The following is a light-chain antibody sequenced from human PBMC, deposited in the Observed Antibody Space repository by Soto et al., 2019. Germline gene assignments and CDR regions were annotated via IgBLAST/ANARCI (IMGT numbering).Light chain of an antibody. CDR3: HQYGSSPKT. V-gene: IGKV3-20*01. Sequence: EIVVTQSPGTLSLSPGDRATLFCRASQSVSSTHLAWYHQKPGQAPRLLIYGASTRASGIPDRFSGSGSGTDFTLTISRLETEDFAVYYCHQYGSSPKTFGQGTKVDIK. CDR1: QSVSSTH. J-gene: IGKJ1*01. CDR2: GAS.